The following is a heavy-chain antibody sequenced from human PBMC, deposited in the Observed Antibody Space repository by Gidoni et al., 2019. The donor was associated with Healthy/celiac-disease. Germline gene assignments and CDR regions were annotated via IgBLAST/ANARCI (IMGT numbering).Heavy chain of an antibody. V-gene: IGHV4-34*01. CDR1: GGSFSGYY. D-gene: IGHD5-12*01. CDR2: INHSGST. CDR3: ARVGVIVATILDY. J-gene: IGHJ4*02. Sequence: QVQLQKWGAGLLKPSETLSLTCAVYGGSFSGYYWSWIRQPPGKGLEWIGEINHSGSTKYNPSLKSRVTISVDTSKNQFSLKLSSVTAADTAAYYCARVGVIVATILDYWGQGTLVTVSS.